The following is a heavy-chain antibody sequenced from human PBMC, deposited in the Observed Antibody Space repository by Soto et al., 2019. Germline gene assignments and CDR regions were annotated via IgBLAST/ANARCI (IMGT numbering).Heavy chain of an antibody. V-gene: IGHV3-74*01. Sequence: EVQLVESGGGLVQPGGSLRLSCAASGFTLSDYWMHWVRQVPGKGLLWVSRISVDGGDTTYADSVKGRFTISRDNAKNYLYLQMDTLRSEDTAIDYCARAREQGPIDYWGQGSLVTVSS. CDR3: ARAREQGPIDY. CDR2: ISVDGGDT. J-gene: IGHJ4*02. CDR1: GFTLSDYW. D-gene: IGHD6-19*01.